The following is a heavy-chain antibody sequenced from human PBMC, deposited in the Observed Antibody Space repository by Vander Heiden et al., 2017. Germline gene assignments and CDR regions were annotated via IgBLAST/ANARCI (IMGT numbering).Heavy chain of an antibody. CDR1: GFTFRSEG. D-gene: IGHD6-19*01. CDR2: IWYDGSNK. Sequence: QVQLVESGGGVVQPGRSLRLSCAASGFTFRSEGRHWVRQATGKGLGWVAVIWYDGSNKYYADSVKGRFTISRENSKNTRYLQMNSLRAEDTAVYYCARRRSGTPTSYYFDYWGQGTLVTVSS. J-gene: IGHJ4*02. CDR3: ARRRSGTPTSYYFDY. V-gene: IGHV3-33*01.